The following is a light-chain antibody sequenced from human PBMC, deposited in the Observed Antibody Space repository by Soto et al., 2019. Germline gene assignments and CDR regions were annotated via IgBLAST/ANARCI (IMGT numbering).Light chain of an antibody. J-gene: IGKJ4*01. V-gene: IGKV1-9*01. Sequence: DIQLTQSPSFLSASVGDRVTITCRASQGISSYLAWYQQKPGKAPKLLIYAASTLQSGVPSRFSGSGSGTEFPLTISSLQPEDFTAYYCQQYNNFPQTFGGGTKVEIK. CDR3: QQYNNFPQT. CDR1: QGISSY. CDR2: AAS.